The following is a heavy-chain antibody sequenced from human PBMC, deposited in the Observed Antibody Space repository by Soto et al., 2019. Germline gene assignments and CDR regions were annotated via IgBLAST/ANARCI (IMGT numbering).Heavy chain of an antibody. CDR3: ARDSRDYGDYVDNWFGP. CDR2: ISAYNGNT. V-gene: IGHV1-18*01. CDR1: GYTFTSYG. D-gene: IGHD4-17*01. J-gene: IGHJ5*02. Sequence: GASVKVSCKASGYTFTSYGISWTRQAPGQGLEWMGWISAYNGNTNYAQKLQGRVTMTTDTSTSTAYMELRSLRSDDTAVYYCARDSRDYGDYVDNWFGPWGQGTLVTVSS.